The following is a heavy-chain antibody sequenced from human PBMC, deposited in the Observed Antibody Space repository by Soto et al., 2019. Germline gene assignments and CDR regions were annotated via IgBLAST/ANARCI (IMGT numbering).Heavy chain of an antibody. V-gene: IGHV3-11*01. CDR1: GYTFSDYY. CDR3: ASHYDMWSGYLSPVDY. CDR2: LDTSSTKI. D-gene: IGHD3-3*01. J-gene: IGHJ4*02. Sequence: QVQLVESGGDLVKRGGSLRLSCAASGYTFSDYYMSWIRQAPGKGLEWISYLDTSSTKIYYADSVKGRFTISRDNAKNSLYLEMNSLRAEDTAVYYCASHYDMWSGYLSPVDYWGQGTLVTVSS.